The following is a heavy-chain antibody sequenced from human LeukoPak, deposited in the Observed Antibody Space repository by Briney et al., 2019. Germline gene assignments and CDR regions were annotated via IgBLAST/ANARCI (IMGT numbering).Heavy chain of an antibody. CDR1: GFTFRSYW. CDR3: ARAISRPASSQEFDY. D-gene: IGHD6-6*01. J-gene: IGHJ4*02. CDR2: INTDGSST. V-gene: IGHV3-74*01. Sequence: PGGSLRLSCAASGFTFRSYWMHWVRQAPGKGLVWVSRINTDGSSTSYADSVKGRFTISRDNAKNTLYLQMNSLRAEDTAVYYCARAISRPASSQEFDYWGQGTLVTVSS.